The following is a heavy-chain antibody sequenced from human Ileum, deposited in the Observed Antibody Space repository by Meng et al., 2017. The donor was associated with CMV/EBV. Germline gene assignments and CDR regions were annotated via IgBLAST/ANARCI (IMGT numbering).Heavy chain of an antibody. CDR1: GGSLGGGYY. V-gene: IGHV4-61*02. CDR3: ARDSAWLIDQ. CDR2: IYTSGST. D-gene: IGHD6-19*01. Sequence: QGQVKEAGPGLVKPSQTLSLTCTVSGGSLGGGYYWNWIRQPAGKGLEWIGRIYTSGSTNYNPSLKSRFTISVDTSKNQFSLNLTSVTAADTAVYYCARDSAWLIDQWGQGTLVTVSS. J-gene: IGHJ4*02.